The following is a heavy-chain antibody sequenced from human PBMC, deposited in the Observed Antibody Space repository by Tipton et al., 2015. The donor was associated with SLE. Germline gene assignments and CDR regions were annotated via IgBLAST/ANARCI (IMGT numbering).Heavy chain of an antibody. J-gene: IGHJ2*01. CDR3: ARHPRGDYCSGGSCPDWYFDL. Sequence: TLSLTCAVYGGSFSGYYWSWIRQPPGKGLEWIGEINHSGSTNYNPSLKSRVTISVDTSKNQFSLKLSSVTAADTAVYYSARHPRGDYCSGGSCPDWYFDLWGRGTLVTDSS. D-gene: IGHD2-15*01. CDR1: GGSFSGYY. CDR2: INHSGST. V-gene: IGHV4-34*01.